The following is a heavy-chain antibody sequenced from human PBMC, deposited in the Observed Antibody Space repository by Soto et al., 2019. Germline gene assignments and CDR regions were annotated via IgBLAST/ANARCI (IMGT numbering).Heavy chain of an antibody. D-gene: IGHD5-12*01. CDR3: AKGTPDIVATIFAFDI. J-gene: IGHJ3*02. Sequence: GVLRLSCAASGFTFSSYAMSWVRQAPGKGLEWVSAISGSGGSTYYADSVKGRFTISRDNSKNTLYLQMNSLRAEDTAVYYCAKGTPDIVATIFAFDIWGQGTMVTVSS. CDR2: ISGSGGST. V-gene: IGHV3-23*01. CDR1: GFTFSSYA.